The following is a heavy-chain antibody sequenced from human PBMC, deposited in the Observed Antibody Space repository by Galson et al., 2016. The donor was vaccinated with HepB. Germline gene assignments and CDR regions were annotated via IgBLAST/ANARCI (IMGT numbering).Heavy chain of an antibody. V-gene: IGHV3-30*18. CDR3: AKDRIEQWLLLLQGEMDP. D-gene: IGHD6-19*01. J-gene: IGHJ5*02. CDR1: GFTFSNYG. CDR2: ISFDGTYK. Sequence: SLRLSCAASGFTFSNYGLYWVRQTPGKGLEWVAVISFDGTYKYYADSVKGRFTISRDNSNNTLYLQMNSLGAEDTAVYYCAKDRIEQWLLLLQGEMDPWGQGTLVAVSS.